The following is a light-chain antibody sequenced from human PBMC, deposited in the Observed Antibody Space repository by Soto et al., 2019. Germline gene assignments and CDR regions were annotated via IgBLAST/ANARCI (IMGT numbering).Light chain of an antibody. CDR1: SVDINY. V-gene: IGLV2-8*01. CDR3: SSYAGRDIWV. Sequence: QYALTQSPSASGSRGQSVTISCTGTSVDINYVSWFQQHPGKAPKLIICEVTKRPSGVPDRFSGSKSGNTASLTVSGLQDDDEADYYCSSYAGRDIWVFGGGTKLTVL. CDR2: EVT. J-gene: IGLJ3*02.